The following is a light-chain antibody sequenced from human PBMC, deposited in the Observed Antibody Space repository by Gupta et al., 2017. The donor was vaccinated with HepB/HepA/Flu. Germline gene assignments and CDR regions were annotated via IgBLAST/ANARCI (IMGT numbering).Light chain of an antibody. CDR1: QNVKSDF. CDR2: RGY. Sequence: EVVLTQSPSTLSLSPGDRATLSCRASQNVKSDFFLWYQQKPGQPPRLLIYRGYIRATATPNRFSGSGSGNDFTLAISRVEPEDFGVYYCQQYTTSPWTFGQGTRVEIK. CDR3: QQYTTSPWT. V-gene: IGKV3-20*01. J-gene: IGKJ1*01.